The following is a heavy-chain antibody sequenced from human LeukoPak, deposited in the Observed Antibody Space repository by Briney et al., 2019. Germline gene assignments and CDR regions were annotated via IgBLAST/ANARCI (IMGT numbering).Heavy chain of an antibody. CDR1: GFTFSDYY. V-gene: IGHV3-11*01. Sequence: GGSLRLSCAASGFTFSDYYMSWIRQAPGNGLEWVSYISSSGSTIYYADSVKGRFTISRDNAKNSLYLQMNSLRAEDTAVYYCARTDYDILTGYHYWYFDLWGRGTLVTVSS. J-gene: IGHJ2*01. CDR2: ISSSGSTI. CDR3: ARTDYDILTGYHYWYFDL. D-gene: IGHD3-9*01.